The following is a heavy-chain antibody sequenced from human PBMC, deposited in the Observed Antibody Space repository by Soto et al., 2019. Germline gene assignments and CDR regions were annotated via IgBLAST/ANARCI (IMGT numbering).Heavy chain of an antibody. Sequence: QVQLVESGGGVVQPGRSLRLSCAASGFTFSAYGMHWVRQAPGKGLEWVAVTSFDGSYKYYADSVKGRFTISRDNSRNTLFLQMNSQRRDDQAIYYCATKYLSCCSTTCFPDHGGPGTLVTVSS. CDR2: TSFDGSYK. V-gene: IGHV3-30*03. J-gene: IGHJ5*02. CDR1: GFTFSAYG. D-gene: IGHD2-2*01. CDR3: ATKYLSCCSTTCFPDH.